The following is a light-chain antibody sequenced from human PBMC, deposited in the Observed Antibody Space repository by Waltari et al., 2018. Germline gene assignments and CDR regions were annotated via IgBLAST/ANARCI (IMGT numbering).Light chain of an antibody. V-gene: IGLV2-23*01. CDR1: KNDIGTYNF. CDR3: CSYAGGSRVI. CDR2: EAT. Sequence: QSALPQPASLSGSPGQSITTSFARTKNDIGTYNFASWFQQFPGQAPKLIVSEATKRPSGVSYRFSGSKSGNTASLTISGLQAEDEADYYCCSYAGGSRVIFGGGTKLTVL. J-gene: IGLJ2*01.